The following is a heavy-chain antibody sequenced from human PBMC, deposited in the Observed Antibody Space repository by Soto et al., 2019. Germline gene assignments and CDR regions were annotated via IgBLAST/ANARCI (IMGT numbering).Heavy chain of an antibody. CDR2: MWYDGSQK. D-gene: IGHD2-15*01. CDR3: ARVDCTGGSCRPYYYYDMDV. CDR1: GFTFSTYG. Sequence: GSLRLSCAASGFTFSTYGMNWVRQAPGKGLEWVAVMWYDGSQKYYADSVKGRFTVSRDNSKNTLYLQMNNLRVEDTAVYYCARVDCTGGSCRPYYYYDMDVWGQGTTVTVSS. J-gene: IGHJ6*02. V-gene: IGHV3-33*01.